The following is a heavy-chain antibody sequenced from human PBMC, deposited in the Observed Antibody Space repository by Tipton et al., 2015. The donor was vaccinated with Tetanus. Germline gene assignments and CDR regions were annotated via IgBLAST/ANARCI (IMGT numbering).Heavy chain of an antibody. D-gene: IGHD3-3*01. CDR1: GGSINNYY. CDR3: VRSHVYRLTLFGEAIPRSGRFDP. CDR2: IYYTGDT. Sequence: TLSLTCTVSGGSINNYYWNWIRQSPGKGLEWLGNIYYTGDTDYNPSLRGRATISLDKAKNHFSLRLRSVTAADTALYYCVRSHVYRLTLFGEAIPRSGRFDPWGQGTLVTVSS. J-gene: IGHJ5*02. V-gene: IGHV4-59*07.